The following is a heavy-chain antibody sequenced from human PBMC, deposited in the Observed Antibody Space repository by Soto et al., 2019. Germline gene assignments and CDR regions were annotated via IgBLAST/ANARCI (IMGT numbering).Heavy chain of an antibody. J-gene: IGHJ4*02. Sequence: ASVKVSCKASGYTFTSYAMHWVRQAPGQRLEWMGWINAGNGNTKYSQKFQGRVTITRDTSASTAYMELSSLRSEDTAVYYCARVIGGLYYHAYRGQGTLVTVSS. CDR3: ARVIGGLYYHAY. D-gene: IGHD3-16*01. CDR1: GYTFTSYA. V-gene: IGHV1-3*01. CDR2: INAGNGNT.